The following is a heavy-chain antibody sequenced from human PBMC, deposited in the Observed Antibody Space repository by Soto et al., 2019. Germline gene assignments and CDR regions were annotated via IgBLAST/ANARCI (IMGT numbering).Heavy chain of an antibody. J-gene: IGHJ5*02. CDR3: AIAVSQPPVVSFDP. CDR1: GGSITTTSSY. V-gene: IGHV4-39*01. CDR2: IYYSGNT. D-gene: IGHD2-15*01. Sequence: SETLSLTCSVSGGSITTTSSYWAWIRQPPGKGLEWIGTIYYSGNTYYNPSLKSRVTISVATSKRQFSLNLTSVTAADTAVYYCAIAVSQPPVVSFDPWGQAPLLTLSS.